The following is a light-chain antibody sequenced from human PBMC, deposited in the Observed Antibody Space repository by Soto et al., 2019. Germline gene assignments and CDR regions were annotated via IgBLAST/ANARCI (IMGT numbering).Light chain of an antibody. CDR2: EVS. J-gene: IGLJ1*01. CDR1: SSDVGGYNY. CDR3: SSYTSSSTR. V-gene: IGLV2-14*01. Sequence: QSALTQPASVSGAPGQSITISCTGTSSDVGGYNYVSWYQQHPGKAPKLMIYEVSNRPSGVSNRFSGSKSGNTASLTISGLQAEDEADYYCSSYTSSSTRFGTGTEVTVL.